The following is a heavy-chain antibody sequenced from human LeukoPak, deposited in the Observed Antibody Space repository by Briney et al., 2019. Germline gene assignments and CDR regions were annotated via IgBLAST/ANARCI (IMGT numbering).Heavy chain of an antibody. CDR3: ARGGVYSSGSYYLYYFDY. D-gene: IGHD6-19*01. V-gene: IGHV3-74*03. CDR1: GFTFSSYW. J-gene: IGHJ4*02. CDR2: INMDGSTT. Sequence: GGSLRLSCAASGFTFSSYWMHWVRQAPGEGLAWVSRINMDGSTTTYADSVKGRFTISRDNAKNTLYLQMNSLRAEDTAVYYCARGGVYSSGSYYLYYFDYWGQGTLVTVSS.